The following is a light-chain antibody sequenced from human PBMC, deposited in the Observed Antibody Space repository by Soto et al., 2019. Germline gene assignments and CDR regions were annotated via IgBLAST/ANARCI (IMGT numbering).Light chain of an antibody. Sequence: EIVLTQSPGTLSLSPGERATLSCRASQSVSSSYLAWYQQKPGQAPRPLIYGASSRATGIPDRFSRSGSGTDFTLTISRLEPEDFAVYYCQQYGSSPRTFGQGTKVDI. V-gene: IGKV3-20*01. J-gene: IGKJ1*01. CDR1: QSVSSSY. CDR2: GAS. CDR3: QQYGSSPRT.